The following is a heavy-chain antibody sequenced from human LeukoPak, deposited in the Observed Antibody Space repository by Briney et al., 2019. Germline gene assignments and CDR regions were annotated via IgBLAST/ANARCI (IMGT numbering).Heavy chain of an antibody. D-gene: IGHD1-26*01. CDR2: IIPIFGTA. Sequence: ASVKVSCKASGGTFSSYAISWVRQAPGQGLEWMGGIIPIFGTANYAQKFQGRVTITTDESTSTAYIELSSLRSEDTAMYYCAREDFKVGAKGPSHYYMDVWGKGTTVTVSS. J-gene: IGHJ6*03. CDR1: GGTFSSYA. V-gene: IGHV1-69*05. CDR3: AREDFKVGAKGPSHYYMDV.